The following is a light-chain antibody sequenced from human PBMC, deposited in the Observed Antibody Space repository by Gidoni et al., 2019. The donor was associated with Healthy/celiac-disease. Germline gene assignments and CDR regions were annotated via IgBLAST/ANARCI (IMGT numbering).Light chain of an antibody. CDR1: QSVSSY. CDR3: QQRSNWPPVT. CDR2: DAS. V-gene: IGKV3-11*01. Sequence: EIVLTQSPATLSLSPGERATLSCRASQSVSSYLAWYQQKPGQAPRLLIYDASNRATGSPARFSGSGCGTDFTITISSIEPEDFAVYYCQQRSNWPPVTFGEGTKLEIK. J-gene: IGKJ4*01.